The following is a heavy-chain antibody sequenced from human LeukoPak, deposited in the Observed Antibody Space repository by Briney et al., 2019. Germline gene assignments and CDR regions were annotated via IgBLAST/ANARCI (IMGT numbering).Heavy chain of an antibody. CDR1: GFTFSTYA. CDR2: ICSSGTTI. V-gene: IGHV3-48*01. D-gene: IGHD3-10*01. J-gene: IGHJ5*02. CDR3: ARAQFWERFNP. Sequence: GGSLRLSCEASGFTFSTYAMNGVRQAPGKGLEWVSYICSSGTTIYYAVSVRGRLTLYRDNRKHSLYMHMNRLRAEDTAVYFCARAQFWERFNPWGQGTLVTVP.